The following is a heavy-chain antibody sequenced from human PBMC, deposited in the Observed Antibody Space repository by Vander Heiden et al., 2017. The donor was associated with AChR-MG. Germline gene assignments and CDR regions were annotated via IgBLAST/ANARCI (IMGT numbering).Heavy chain of an antibody. V-gene: IGHV4-59*01. CDR1: GGPISSYY. Sequence: QVQLQESGPGLVKPSETLSLTCTVSGGPISSYYWSWIRQPPGKGLEWIGYIYYSGSTNYNPSLKSRVTISVDTSKNQFSLKLSSVTAADTAVYYCARDLVVQGRWFDPWGQGTLVTVSS. CDR3: ARDLVVQGRWFDP. D-gene: IGHD3-10*01. CDR2: IYYSGST. J-gene: IGHJ5*02.